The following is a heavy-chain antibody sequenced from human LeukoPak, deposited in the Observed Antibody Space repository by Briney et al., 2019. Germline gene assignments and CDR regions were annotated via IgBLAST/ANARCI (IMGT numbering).Heavy chain of an antibody. V-gene: IGHV3-11*04. CDR3: ARENLNSCGGDCYSQTADY. CDR2: ISSSGSTI. CDR1: GFTFSDYY. J-gene: IGHJ4*02. Sequence: GGSLRLSCAASGFTFSDYYMSWIRQAPGKGLGWVSYISSSGSTIYYADSVKGRFTISRDNAKISLYLQMNSLRAEDPAVYYCARENLNSCGGDCYSQTADYWGQGTLVTVSS. D-gene: IGHD2-21*02.